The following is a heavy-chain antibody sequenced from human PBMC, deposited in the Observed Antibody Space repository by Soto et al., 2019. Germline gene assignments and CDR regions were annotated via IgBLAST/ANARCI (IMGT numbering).Heavy chain of an antibody. Sequence: QVQLVESGGGVVQPGRSLRLSCAASGFTFSTYGMHWVRQAPGKGLEWVAVISYDGNEKHYADSVKGRFTISRDNSKDTXSXXXXXXRAXXXAXXXXAXXXALXXWTYGDYWGQGTLVTVSS. CDR2: ISYDGNEK. D-gene: IGHD4-17*01. CDR3: AXXXALXXWTYGDY. CDR1: GFTFSTYG. J-gene: IGHJ4*02. V-gene: IGHV3-30*03.